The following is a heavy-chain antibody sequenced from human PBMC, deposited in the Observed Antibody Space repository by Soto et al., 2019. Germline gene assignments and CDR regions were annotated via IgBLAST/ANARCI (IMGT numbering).Heavy chain of an antibody. CDR3: ARAYSRDAFDI. Sequence: ASVKVSCKASGYTFTGYYMHWVRQAPGQGLEWMGWINLNSGGTNYAQKFQGWVTMTRDTSISTAYMELSRLRSDDTAVYYCARAYSRDAFDIWGQGTMVTVSS. J-gene: IGHJ3*02. CDR1: GYTFTGYY. D-gene: IGHD6-13*01. V-gene: IGHV1-2*04. CDR2: INLNSGGT.